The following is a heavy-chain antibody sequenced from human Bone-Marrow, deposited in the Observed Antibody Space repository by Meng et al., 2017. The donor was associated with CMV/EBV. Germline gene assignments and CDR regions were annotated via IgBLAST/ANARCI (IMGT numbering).Heavy chain of an antibody. V-gene: IGHV3-48*03. D-gene: IGHD3-9*01. J-gene: IGHJ4*02. Sequence: GGSLRLSCAASGFTFSSYEMSWIRQAPGKGLEWVSYIGSTGITIYYADSVKGRFTISRDNAKNSLYLQMNSLRAEDTAVYYCAKTTDYYYFDHWGQGTRVTGSS. CDR2: IGSTGITI. CDR3: AKTTDYYYFDH. CDR1: GFTFSSYE.